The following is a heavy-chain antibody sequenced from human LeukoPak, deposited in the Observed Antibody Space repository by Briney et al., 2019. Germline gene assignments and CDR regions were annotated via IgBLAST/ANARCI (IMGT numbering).Heavy chain of an antibody. Sequence: GASVKVSCKASGYTFTSYAMNWVRQAPGQGLEWMGWINTNTGNPTYAQGFTGRFVFSLDTSVSTAYLQISSLKAEDTAVYYCARRLTVGATTYAFDIWGQGTMVTVSS. CDR3: ARRLTVGATTYAFDI. V-gene: IGHV7-4-1*02. CDR1: GYTFTSYA. J-gene: IGHJ3*02. CDR2: INTNTGNP. D-gene: IGHD1-26*01.